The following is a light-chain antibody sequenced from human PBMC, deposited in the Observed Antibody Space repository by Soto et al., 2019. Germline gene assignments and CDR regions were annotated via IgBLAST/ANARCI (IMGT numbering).Light chain of an antibody. V-gene: IGLV2-14*01. J-gene: IGLJ3*02. Sequence: SVLTQPASVSGSPGQSITISCTGTSSDVGAYNYVSWYQQYPGKAPKLMIYAVSNRPSEVSNRFSGSKSGNTASLTISGLQAEDEADYYCSSYTTTPTNTWVFGGGTKVTVL. CDR2: AVS. CDR1: SSDVGAYNY. CDR3: SSYTTTPTNTWV.